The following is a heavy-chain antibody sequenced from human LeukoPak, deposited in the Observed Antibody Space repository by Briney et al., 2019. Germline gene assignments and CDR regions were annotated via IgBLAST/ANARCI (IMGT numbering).Heavy chain of an antibody. J-gene: IGHJ4*02. D-gene: IGHD2-8*01. Sequence: GGSLRLSCAASGFTLSDHYMDWVRQAPGKGLEWVGRTRNRANSYTTDYAASVKGRFTISSGDLKSSLYLQMNSLRTEDTAVYYCARDLGYCTNGVCHTGFDYWGQGTLVAVSS. CDR2: TRNRANSYTT. CDR3: ARDLGYCTNGVCHTGFDY. V-gene: IGHV3-72*01. CDR1: GFTLSDHY.